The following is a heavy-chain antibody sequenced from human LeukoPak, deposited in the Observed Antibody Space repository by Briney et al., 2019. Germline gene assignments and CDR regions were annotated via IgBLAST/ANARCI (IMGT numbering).Heavy chain of an antibody. CDR1: GGSISSNSYF. CDR3: ASQKTLVRGAIGLFDASDI. CDR2: IHYSGSI. J-gene: IGHJ3*02. V-gene: IGHV4-39*01. D-gene: IGHD3-10*01. Sequence: PSETLSLTCTVSGGSISSNSYFWGWIRQPPGKGLEWIGIIHYSGSIYYSPSLKSRLSISIDTSKNQFSLKLSSVTAADTAVYYCASQKTLVRGAIGLFDASDIWGQGTVVTVSS.